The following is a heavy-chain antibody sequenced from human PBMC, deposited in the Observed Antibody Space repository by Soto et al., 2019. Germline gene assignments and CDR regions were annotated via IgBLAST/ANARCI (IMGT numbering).Heavy chain of an antibody. V-gene: IGHV1-69*06. Sequence: QVQLVQSGAEVKKPGASVKVSCKASGGTFSSYAISWVRQAHGQGLEWMGGIIPIFGTANYAQKFQGRVTITADTSTSTAYIKLSRLRSEDTAVYYCAIVGGGAGYLGLETLVTLSS. CDR3: AIVGGGAGY. CDR2: IIPIFGTA. CDR1: GGTFSSYA. D-gene: IGHD3-16*01. J-gene: IGHJ4*01.